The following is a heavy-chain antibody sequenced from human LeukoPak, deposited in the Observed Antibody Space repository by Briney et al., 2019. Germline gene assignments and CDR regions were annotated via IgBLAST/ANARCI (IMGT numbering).Heavy chain of an antibody. CDR2: INHSGST. V-gene: IGHV4-34*01. CDR1: GGSFSGCY. J-gene: IGHJ4*02. D-gene: IGHD6-19*01. Sequence: SETLSLTCAVYGGSFSGCYWSWIRQPPGKGLEWIGEINHSGSTNYNPSLKSRVTISVDTSKNQFSLKLSSVTAADTAVYYCAREGYSSGSFDYWGQGTLVTVSS. CDR3: AREGYSSGSFDY.